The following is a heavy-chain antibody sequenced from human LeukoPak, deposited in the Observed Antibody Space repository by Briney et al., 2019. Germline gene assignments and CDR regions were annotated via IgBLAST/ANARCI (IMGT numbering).Heavy chain of an antibody. J-gene: IGHJ4*02. Sequence: TGGSLRLSCAASGFTFSSYGMHWVRQAPGKGLEWVAFIRYDGSNKYYADSVKGRFTISRDNSKNTLYLQMNSLRAEDTAVYYCAKLRETGQSPVGDYWGQGTLVTVSS. D-gene: IGHD3-16*01. CDR1: GFTFSSYG. CDR2: IRYDGSNK. V-gene: IGHV3-30*02. CDR3: AKLRETGQSPVGDY.